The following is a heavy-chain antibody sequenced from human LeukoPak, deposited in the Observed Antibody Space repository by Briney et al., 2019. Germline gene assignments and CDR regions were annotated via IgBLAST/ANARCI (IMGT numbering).Heavy chain of an antibody. CDR3: TTDYCTNGVCYKDAFDI. D-gene: IGHD2-8*01. Sequence: ETLSLTCTVSGGSISSYYWSWIRQPPGKGLEWVGRIKSKTDGGTTDYAAPVKGRFTISRDDSKNTLYLQMNSLKTEDTAVYYCTTDYCTNGVCYKDAFDIWGQGTMVTVSS. CDR2: IKSKTDGGTT. J-gene: IGHJ3*02. CDR1: GGSISSYY. V-gene: IGHV3-15*01.